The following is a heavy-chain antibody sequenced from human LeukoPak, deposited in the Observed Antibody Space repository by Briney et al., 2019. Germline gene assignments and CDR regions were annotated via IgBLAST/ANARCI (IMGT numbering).Heavy chain of an antibody. CDR1: GGTFSSYA. V-gene: IGHV1-69*13. J-gene: IGHJ6*02. CDR3: ARSGPYNWNDYYGMDV. Sequence: SVKVSRKASGGTFSSYAISWVRQAPGQGLEWMGGFIPIFGTANYARKFQGRVTNTAGESTSTAYMALSSLRSEDTAVYYCARSGPYNWNDYYGMDVWGQGTTVTVSS. CDR2: FIPIFGTA. D-gene: IGHD1-1*01.